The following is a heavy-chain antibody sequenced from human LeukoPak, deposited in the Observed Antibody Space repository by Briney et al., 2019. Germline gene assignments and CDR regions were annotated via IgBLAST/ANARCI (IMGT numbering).Heavy chain of an antibody. Sequence: GGSQRLSCAASGFTFSICWTSWVRHAAGKGLDWVANIKQDGSEKYYVDSVKGRFTISRDNAKNSLYLQMNSLRAEDTAVYYCARDQGYSGSYYDNWGQGALVTVSS. CDR2: IKQDGSEK. CDR1: GFTFSICW. V-gene: IGHV3-7*01. CDR3: ARDQGYSGSYYDN. J-gene: IGHJ4*02. D-gene: IGHD1-26*01.